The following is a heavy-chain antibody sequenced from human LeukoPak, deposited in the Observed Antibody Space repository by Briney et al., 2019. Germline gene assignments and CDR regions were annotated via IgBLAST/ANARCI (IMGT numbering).Heavy chain of an antibody. CDR3: ARSTVTTLSPMGY. CDR1: GYTFTSYD. J-gene: IGHJ4*02. D-gene: IGHD4-17*01. Sequence: ASVKVSCKASGYTFTSYDINWVRQATGQGLEWMGWMNPNSGNTGYAQKFQGRVTITRNTSISTAYMELSSLRSEDTAVYYCARSTVTTLSPMGYWGQGTLVTVS. V-gene: IGHV1-8*03. CDR2: MNPNSGNT.